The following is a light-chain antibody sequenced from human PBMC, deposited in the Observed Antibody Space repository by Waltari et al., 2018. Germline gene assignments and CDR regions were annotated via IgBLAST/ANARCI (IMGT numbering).Light chain of an antibody. J-gene: IGKJ1*01. V-gene: IGKV3-20*01. Sequence: EIMLTQSPGTLSLSPGERATLYCRASQSISKYLAWYQQKPGQAPRLLIYDASIRATGNPDRFSGSGYGTDFSLTISRLEPEDYAVYYCQKYGSLPATFGRGTKVEIK. CDR3: QKYGSLPAT. CDR1: QSISKY. CDR2: DAS.